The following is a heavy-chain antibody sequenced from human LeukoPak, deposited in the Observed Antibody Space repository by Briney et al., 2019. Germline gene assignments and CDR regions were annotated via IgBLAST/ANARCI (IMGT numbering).Heavy chain of an antibody. CDR1: GGTFSTNA. D-gene: IGHD3-10*01. CDR3: ARDMGDGGYNYGMDV. CDR2: IIPIFDIA. Sequence: ASVKVSCKASGGTFSTNAISWVRQAPGQGLEWMGRIIPIFDIANYAQKFQGSVTITADKSTSTAYMELSSLRSEDTAVYYCARDMGDGGYNYGMDVWGQGTTVTVSS. J-gene: IGHJ6*02. V-gene: IGHV1-69*04.